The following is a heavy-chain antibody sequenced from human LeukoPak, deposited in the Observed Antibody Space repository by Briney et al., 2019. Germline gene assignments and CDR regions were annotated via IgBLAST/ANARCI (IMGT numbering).Heavy chain of an antibody. J-gene: IGHJ4*02. CDR2: IHYSGSS. D-gene: IGHD1-20*01. Sequence: SATLSLTCTVSGGSISSYYWSWIRQPPGKGLEWIGYIHYSGSSKHNPSLKSRVTISVDTSKKQFSLKLTSVTAADTAVYFCARDGITGTRHFDYWGQGTLVTLFS. CDR3: ARDGITGTRHFDY. CDR1: GGSISSYY. V-gene: IGHV4-59*01.